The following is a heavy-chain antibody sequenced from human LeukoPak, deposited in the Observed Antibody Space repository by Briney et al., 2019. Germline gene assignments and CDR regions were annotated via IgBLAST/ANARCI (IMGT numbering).Heavy chain of an antibody. J-gene: IGHJ1*01. Sequence: PGGSLRLSSAAAGFTFSSYEMNWVRQAPGKGLEWVANIKHDESEKYYVDSVKGRFTISRDNAKNSLYLHMNSLRAEDTAVYYCARDKIAAATTGSSFHHWGQGTLVTVSS. CDR3: ARDKIAAATTGSSFHH. CDR2: IKHDESEK. CDR1: GFTFSSYE. V-gene: IGHV3-7*01. D-gene: IGHD6-13*01.